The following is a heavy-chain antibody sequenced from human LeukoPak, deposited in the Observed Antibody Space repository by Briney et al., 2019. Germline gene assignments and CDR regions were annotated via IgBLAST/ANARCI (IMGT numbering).Heavy chain of an antibody. CDR1: GFTFSSYG. J-gene: IGHJ6*02. Sequence: GGSLRPSCAASGFTFSSYGMHWVRQAPGKGLEWVAVIWYDGTNKYYADSVKGRFTISRDNSKNTLSLQMNSLRAEDTAVYYCARDLADYSNYEFAFMDVWGQGTTVTVSS. D-gene: IGHD4-11*01. CDR2: IWYDGTNK. CDR3: ARDLADYSNYEFAFMDV. V-gene: IGHV3-33*01.